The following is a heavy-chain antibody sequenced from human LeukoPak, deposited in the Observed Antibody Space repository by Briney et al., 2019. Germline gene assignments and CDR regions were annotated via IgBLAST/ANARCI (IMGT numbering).Heavy chain of an antibody. D-gene: IGHD6-19*01. CDR3: AREIAVAGAQFDP. CDR2: IKSDGSDT. Sequence: PGGSLRLSCGASGFTISSYWMHWVRQAPGKGLVWVSRIKSDGSDTSYADSVKGRFIISRDNAKNTLYLQMNSLRAEDTAIYYCAREIAVAGAQFDPWGQGTLVTVSS. J-gene: IGHJ5*02. CDR1: GFTISSYW. V-gene: IGHV3-74*01.